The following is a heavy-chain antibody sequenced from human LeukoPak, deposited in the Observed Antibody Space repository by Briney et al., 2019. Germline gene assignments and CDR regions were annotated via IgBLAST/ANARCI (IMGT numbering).Heavy chain of an antibody. V-gene: IGHV3-53*01. CDR2: IYSDNT. CDR3: ARAYNSVGYYDY. CDR1: GFTVSSNS. D-gene: IGHD3-22*01. Sequence: TGGSLRLSCTVSGFTVSSNSMSWVRQAPGKGMEWVSFIYSDNTHYSDSVKGRFTISRDNSKNTLYLQMNSLRAEDTAVYYCARAYNSVGYYDYWGQGTLVTVSS. J-gene: IGHJ4*02.